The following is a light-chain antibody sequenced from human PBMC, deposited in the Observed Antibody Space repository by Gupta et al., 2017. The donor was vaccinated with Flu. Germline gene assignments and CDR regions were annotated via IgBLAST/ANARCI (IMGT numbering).Light chain of an antibody. CDR3: QQSYSPPWT. Sequence: DIQMTQSPSSVSASVGDRLTITCRASQYIGTNLNWYPQRPGKAPKVLILAASTLESGVSSRFSAGGAGTDFRLTISSLEPEDIATYYCQQSYSPPWTCGQGTKVEI. V-gene: IGKV1-39*01. CDR1: QYIGTN. J-gene: IGKJ1*01. CDR2: AAS.